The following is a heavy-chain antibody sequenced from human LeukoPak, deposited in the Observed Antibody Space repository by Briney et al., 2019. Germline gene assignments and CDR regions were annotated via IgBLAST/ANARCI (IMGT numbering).Heavy chain of an antibody. Sequence: SETLSLICTVSGGSISTYYWSWIRQPPGKGLEWIGYIYASGSTNYNPSLKGRVTISVDTSKNQFSLKLSSVTAADTAVYYCARHRGGGGPVFDYWGQGTLVTVSS. CDR1: GGSISTYY. CDR3: ARHRGGGGPVFDY. CDR2: IYASGST. J-gene: IGHJ4*02. D-gene: IGHD3-16*01. V-gene: IGHV4-4*09.